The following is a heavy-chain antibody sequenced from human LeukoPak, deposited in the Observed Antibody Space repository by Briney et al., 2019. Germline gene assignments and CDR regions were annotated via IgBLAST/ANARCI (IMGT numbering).Heavy chain of an antibody. Sequence: ASVRVPYKSSVHSFSIYYIHWVPQAPGQGREWMGWINPNSGGTNYAQNFQGRVTMTRDTSIDTASMELPSLTSGDTAIYSCAREGTGDYNSRRSHGFDIGGQGTVVTVSS. CDR2: INPNSGGT. J-gene: IGHJ3*02. CDR3: AREGTGDYNSRRSHGFDI. V-gene: IGHV1-2*02. CDR1: VHSFSIYY. D-gene: IGHD3-10*01.